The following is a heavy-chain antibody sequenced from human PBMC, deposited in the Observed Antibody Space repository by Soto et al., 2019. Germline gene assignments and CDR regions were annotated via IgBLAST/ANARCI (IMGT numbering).Heavy chain of an antibody. CDR1: GGTFSSYT. CDR3: ARPEKEGIAVAGYDAFDI. J-gene: IGHJ3*02. CDR2: IIPILGIA. D-gene: IGHD6-19*01. Sequence: QVQLVQSGAEVKKPGSSVKVSCKASGGTFSSYTISWVRQAPGQGLEWMGRIIPILGIANYAQKFQGRVTITADKSTSTAYMELSSLRSEDTAVYYCARPEKEGIAVAGYDAFDIWGQGTMVTVSS. V-gene: IGHV1-69*02.